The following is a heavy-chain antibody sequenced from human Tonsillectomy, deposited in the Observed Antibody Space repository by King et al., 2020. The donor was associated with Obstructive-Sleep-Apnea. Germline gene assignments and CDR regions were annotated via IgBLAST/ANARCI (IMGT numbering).Heavy chain of an antibody. CDR3: ARDLDFMERQGVRRYYYGMDV. J-gene: IGHJ6*02. D-gene: IGHD1-1*01. V-gene: IGHV3-30*04. CDR1: GFTFSSYA. CDR2: ISYDGSNT. Sequence: VQLVESGGGVVQPGRSLRLSCAASGFTFSSYAMHWVRQAPGKGLEWVAIISYDGSNTYYADSVKGRFTISRDNSKNTLYLQMNSLRAEDTAVYYCARDLDFMERQGVRRYYYGMDVWGQGTTVTVSS.